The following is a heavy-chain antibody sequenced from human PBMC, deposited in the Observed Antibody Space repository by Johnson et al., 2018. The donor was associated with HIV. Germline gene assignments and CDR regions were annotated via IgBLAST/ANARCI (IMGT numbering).Heavy chain of an antibody. CDR1: GFIFNNYA. CDR2: IAWDGSSA. CDR3: AKGYSSTWHDACNI. D-gene: IGHD6-13*01. Sequence: VQLVESGGDVVQPGGSLRLSCAASGFIFNNYAMHWVRQAPGKGLEWVSLIAWDGSSAYYADSVKGRFTIARDNSKNSLYLEMNSLRAEDTALYYCAKGYSSTWHDACNIWGQGTMVTVSS. J-gene: IGHJ3*02. V-gene: IGHV3-43D*03.